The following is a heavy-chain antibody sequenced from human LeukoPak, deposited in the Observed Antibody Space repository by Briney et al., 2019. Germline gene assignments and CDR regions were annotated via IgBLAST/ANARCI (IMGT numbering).Heavy chain of an antibody. CDR1: GGSISSSSYY. V-gene: IGHV4-39*01. CDR3: ARLIAAAGPFDY. CDR2: IYYSGST. J-gene: IGHJ4*02. D-gene: IGHD6-13*01. Sequence: PSETLSLTCTVSGGSISSSSYYWGWIRQPPGKGLEWIGSIYYSGSTYYNPSLKSRVTISVDTSKNQFSLKLSSVTAADTAVYYCARLIAAAGPFDYWGQGTLVTVSS.